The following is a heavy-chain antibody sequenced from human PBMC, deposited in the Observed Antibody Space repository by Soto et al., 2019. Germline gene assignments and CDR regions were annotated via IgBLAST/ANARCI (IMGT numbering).Heavy chain of an antibody. CDR2: IYSGGTT. CDR3: ARGRDGYNFLYEPT. Sequence: TGGSLRLSCSASGLTITNNYMSWVRQAPGKGLEWVSVIYSGGTTDYAASVKGRFSISRDNSKNTLYLQMNSLRAEDTAVYYCARGRDGYNFLYEPTWGQGTLVTVSS. J-gene: IGHJ4*02. V-gene: IGHV3-53*01. CDR1: GLTITNNY. D-gene: IGHD5-12*01.